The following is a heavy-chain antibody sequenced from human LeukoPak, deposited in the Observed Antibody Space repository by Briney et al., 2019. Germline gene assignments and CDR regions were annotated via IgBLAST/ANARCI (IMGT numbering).Heavy chain of an antibody. CDR3: AREGYRGWFDP. V-gene: IGHV3-74*01. CDR2: INSDGSST. CDR1: GFTFSSYW. Sequence: GGSLRLSCAASGFTFSSYWMHWVRQAPGKGLVWVSRINSDGSSTSYADSVKGRFTISRDNAKNTLYLQMNSLRAEDTAVYYCAREGYRGWFDPWGQGTLVTVSP. D-gene: IGHD5-18*01. J-gene: IGHJ5*02.